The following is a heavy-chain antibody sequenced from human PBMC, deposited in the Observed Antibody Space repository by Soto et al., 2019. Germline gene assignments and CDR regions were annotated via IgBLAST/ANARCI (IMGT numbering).Heavy chain of an antibody. V-gene: IGHV1-8*02. Sequence: ASVKVSCKAAGYTFTNNDVSWVRQATGQGLEWMGWMNPGSGDTGYAQKFQGRVTMTRDISIATAYMELNSLTSEDTAIYYCARMESFGSLNWFDPWGQGTLVTVSS. CDR3: ARMESFGSLNWFDP. D-gene: IGHD5-18*01. J-gene: IGHJ5*02. CDR2: MNPGSGDT. CDR1: GYTFTNND.